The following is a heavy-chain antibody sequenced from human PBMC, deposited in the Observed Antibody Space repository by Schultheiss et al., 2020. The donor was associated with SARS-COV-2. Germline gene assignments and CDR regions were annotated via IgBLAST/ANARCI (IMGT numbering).Heavy chain of an antibody. J-gene: IGHJ4*02. CDR1: GGSINSGDYY. Sequence: LRLSCTVSGGSINSGDYYWSWVRQHPGKGLEWIGYIYYSGSTSYNPSLKSRVSMSVDTSKNQFSLKLSSVTAADTAVYYCAREGMVGATGLDYWGQGTLVTVSS. CDR2: IYYSGST. D-gene: IGHD1-26*01. V-gene: IGHV4-31*03. CDR3: AREGMVGATGLDY.